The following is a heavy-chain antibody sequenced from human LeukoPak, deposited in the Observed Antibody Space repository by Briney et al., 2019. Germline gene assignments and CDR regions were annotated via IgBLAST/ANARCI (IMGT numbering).Heavy chain of an antibody. D-gene: IGHD5-12*01. CDR2: IRYTSET. J-gene: IGHJ5*02. CDR1: GFILSQYG. CDR3: ARDAGNSGYGCDL. V-gene: IGHV3-48*01. Sequence: PGGSLRLSCAASGFILSQYGFNWVRQAPGKGLEWVSHIRYTSETFYADSVEGRFTISREHARNSLYLQMNNLRGEDTAIYYCARDAGNSGYGCDLWGQGTLVTVSS.